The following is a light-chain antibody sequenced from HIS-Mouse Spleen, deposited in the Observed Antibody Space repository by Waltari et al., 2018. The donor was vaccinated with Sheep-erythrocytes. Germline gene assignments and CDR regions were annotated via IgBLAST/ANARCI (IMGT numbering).Light chain of an antibody. CDR1: SSDVGGSNY. CDR3: VSYAGSYNHV. Sequence: QSALTQPPTASGSPGPSVTNSCTGTSSDVGGSNYVTWYQQHPGKAPKLMIHEVSQGPSRVPERFSGSKSDNTASLTIAVLQADDEAEYYCVSYAGSYNHVFATGTKVTVL. J-gene: IGLJ1*01. V-gene: IGLV2-8*01. CDR2: EVS.